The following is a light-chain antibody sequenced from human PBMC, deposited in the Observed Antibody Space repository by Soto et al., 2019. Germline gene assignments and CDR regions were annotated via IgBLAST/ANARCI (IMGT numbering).Light chain of an antibody. V-gene: IGKV1-9*01. CDR3: QQLKSFPLT. Sequence: DIPLTQSPSFLSASVGDRVTITCRASQDITNYLAWYQQKPGKAPNLLIYPASTLRSGVPSRFSGSVSGTEFTLTISILQPEDASTYYCQQLKSFPLTFGQGTRLDIK. CDR1: QDITNY. J-gene: IGKJ5*01. CDR2: PAS.